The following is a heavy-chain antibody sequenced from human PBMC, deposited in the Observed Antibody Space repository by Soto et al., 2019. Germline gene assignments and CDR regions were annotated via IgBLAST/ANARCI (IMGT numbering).Heavy chain of an antibody. J-gene: IGHJ6*03. CDR2: INHSGST. CDR3: ARWVYYYYYMDV. Sequence: SETLSLTCAVYGGSFSGYYWSWIRQPPGKGLEWIGEINHSGSTNYNPSLKSRVTISVDTSKNQFSLKLSSVAAADTAVYYCARWVYYYYYMDVWGKGTKVTVSS. V-gene: IGHV4-34*01. CDR1: GGSFSGYY.